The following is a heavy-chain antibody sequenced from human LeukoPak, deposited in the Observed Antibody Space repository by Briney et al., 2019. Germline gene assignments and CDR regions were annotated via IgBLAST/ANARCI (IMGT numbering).Heavy chain of an antibody. D-gene: IGHD2-8*01. CDR2: IIPILGIA. V-gene: IGHV1-69*04. Sequence: SVKVSCKASGGTFSSYAISWVRQAPGQGLEWMGRIIPILGIANYAQKFQGRVTITADKSTSTAYMELSSLGSDDTAVYYCALIPYCTTITCYFLGYWGQGTLVTVSS. CDR1: GGTFSSYA. J-gene: IGHJ4*02. CDR3: ALIPYCTTITCYFLGY.